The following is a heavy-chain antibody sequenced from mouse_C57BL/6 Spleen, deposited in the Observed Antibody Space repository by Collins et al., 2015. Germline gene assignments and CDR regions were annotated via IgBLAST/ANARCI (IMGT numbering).Heavy chain of an antibody. CDR2: INPYNGGT. CDR3: ARRGTTVVADFDY. Sequence: EVQLQQSGPVLVKPGASVKMSCKASGYTFTDYYMNWVKQSHGKSLEWIGVINPYNGGTSYNQKFKGKATLTVDKSSSTAYMELNSLTSEDSAVYYCARRGTTVVADFDYWGRGTTLTVSS. V-gene: IGHV1-19*01. CDR1: GYTFTDYY. D-gene: IGHD1-1*01. J-gene: IGHJ2*01.